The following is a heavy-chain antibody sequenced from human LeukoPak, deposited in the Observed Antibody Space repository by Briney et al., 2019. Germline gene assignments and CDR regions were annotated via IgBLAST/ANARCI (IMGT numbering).Heavy chain of an antibody. V-gene: IGHV3-23*01. D-gene: IGHD3/OR15-3a*01. CDR3: ARGSTYGFWSDH. J-gene: IGHJ4*02. CDR2: ISGSGGST. CDR1: GFTFSVYA. Sequence: GGSLRLSCAASGFTFSVYAMRWGRQAPGKGLEWVSAISGSGGSTYYADSVKGRFTISRDNAKNSLYLQMDSLRAEDTAVYYCARGSTYGFWSDHWGQGTLVTVSS.